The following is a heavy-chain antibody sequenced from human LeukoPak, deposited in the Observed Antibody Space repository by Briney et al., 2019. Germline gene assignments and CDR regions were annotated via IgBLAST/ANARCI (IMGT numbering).Heavy chain of an antibody. Sequence: SETLSLTCAVSGGSFSGYYWSWIRQPPGKGLEWIGEINHSGSTNYNPSLESRVTISVDTSKKQVSLKVTSVTAADTAVYYCASHWGLRAPDYWGQGTRVTFSS. CDR2: INHSGST. J-gene: IGHJ4*02. V-gene: IGHV4-34*01. CDR3: ASHWGLRAPDY. CDR1: GGSFSGYY. D-gene: IGHD7-27*01.